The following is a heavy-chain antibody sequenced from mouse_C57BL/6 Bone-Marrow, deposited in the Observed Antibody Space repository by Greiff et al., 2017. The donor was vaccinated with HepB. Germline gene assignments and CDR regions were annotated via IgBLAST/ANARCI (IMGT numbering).Heavy chain of an antibody. CDR3: ARRGAGKDY. CDR2: IYPGSGST. Sequence: QVQLQQSGAELVKPGASVKMSCTASGYTFTSYWITWVKQRPGQGLEWIGDIYPGSGSTNYNEKFKGKATLTVDTSSSTAYMQLSSLTSEDSAVYYCARRGAGKDYWGQGTTLTVSS. D-gene: IGHD3-3*01. CDR1: GYTFTSYW. J-gene: IGHJ2*01. V-gene: IGHV1-55*01.